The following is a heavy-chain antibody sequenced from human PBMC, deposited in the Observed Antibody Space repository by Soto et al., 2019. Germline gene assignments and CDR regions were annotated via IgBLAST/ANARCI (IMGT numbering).Heavy chain of an antibody. Sequence: WGSLRVSCAASGFTFSIYWMSWVRQAPGKGLEWVANIKQDGSEKYYVDSVKGRFTISRDNAKNSLYLQMNSLRAEDTAVYYCERSRDADYWGQGTMVTVSS. J-gene: IGHJ4*02. CDR2: IKQDGSEK. D-gene: IGHD3-10*01. CDR3: ERSRDADY. CDR1: GFTFSIYW. V-gene: IGHV3-7*01.